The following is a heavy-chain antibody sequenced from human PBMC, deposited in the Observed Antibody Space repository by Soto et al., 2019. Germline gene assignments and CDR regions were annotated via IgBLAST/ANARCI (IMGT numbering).Heavy chain of an antibody. CDR3: GREAGDYDWYLDL. Sequence: QVQLVQSGAEVKEPGASVKVSCKTSGYTFTSHGVYWVRQAPGQGLEWVGWISPYNGNTNYEQRLQGRVTLTTDTSTSTAYMELRSLRPDDTAVYYCGREAGDYDWYLDLWGRGTPVTVSS. D-gene: IGHD4-17*01. CDR1: GYTFTSHG. J-gene: IGHJ2*01. V-gene: IGHV1-18*01. CDR2: ISPYNGNT.